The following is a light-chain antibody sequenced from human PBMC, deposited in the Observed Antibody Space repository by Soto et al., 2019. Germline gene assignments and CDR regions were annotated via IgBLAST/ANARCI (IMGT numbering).Light chain of an antibody. CDR2: AAS. V-gene: IGKV1-27*01. J-gene: IGKJ2*01. CDR1: QGISNY. CDR3: QKYNSAPRT. Sequence: EIQMTQSPSSLSASVGDRVIITCRASQGISNYLAWFQQKPGKAPKLLIYAASTLQSGVPSRFSGSGSGKDFTLTISSLQPEDVATYYCQKYNSAPRTLGQGTKLEIK.